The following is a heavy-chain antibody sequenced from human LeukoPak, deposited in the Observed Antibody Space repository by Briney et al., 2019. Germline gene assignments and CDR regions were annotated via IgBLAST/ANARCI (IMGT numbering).Heavy chain of an antibody. D-gene: IGHD1-26*01. J-gene: IGHJ4*02. CDR3: ARLEAISGSDYPDD. Sequence: PSETLSLTCTVSGVSISSYYCRWSRQPPGKGLEWIGYIFYSGNTIYNPSLRSRVTISADTSKNHFSLRLRSVTAADTAVYYCARLEAISGSDYPDDWGQGTLVTVSS. CDR2: IFYSGNT. CDR1: GVSISSYY. V-gene: IGHV4-59*08.